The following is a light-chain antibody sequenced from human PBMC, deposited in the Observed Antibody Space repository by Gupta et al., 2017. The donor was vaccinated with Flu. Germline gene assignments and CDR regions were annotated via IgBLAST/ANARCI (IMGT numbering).Light chain of an antibody. Sequence: QSVLAQPPSASGTPGQRVTISCSGSSSNIGSNTVNWYQQVPGTAPKLLIYGNNQRPSGVPDRFSGSKSGTSASLAISGLQSEDGADYYCAAWDDSLNGHYVFGTGTKVTVL. V-gene: IGLV1-44*01. CDR2: GNN. J-gene: IGLJ1*01. CDR1: SSNIGSNT. CDR3: AAWDDSLNGHYV.